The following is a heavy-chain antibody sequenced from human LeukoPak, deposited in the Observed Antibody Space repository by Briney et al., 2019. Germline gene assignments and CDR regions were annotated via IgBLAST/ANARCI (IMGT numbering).Heavy chain of an antibody. D-gene: IGHD3-22*01. CDR2: ISSDGSNK. Sequence: GGSLRLSCAASGFTFSSYAMHWVRQAPGKGLEWVAVISSDGSNKYYADSVKGRFTISRDNSKNTLYLQMNSLRAEDTAVYYCARDHRRAYYYDNSGSGIFDYWGQGTLVTVSS. CDR3: ARDHRRAYYYDNSGSGIFDY. CDR1: GFTFSSYA. V-gene: IGHV3-30*01. J-gene: IGHJ4*02.